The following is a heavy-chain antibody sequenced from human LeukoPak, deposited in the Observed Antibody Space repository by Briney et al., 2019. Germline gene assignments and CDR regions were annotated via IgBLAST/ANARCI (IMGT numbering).Heavy chain of an antibody. CDR3: ARSGWFGELGFDY. CDR2: ISSSGSYI. V-gene: IGHV3-21*01. D-gene: IGHD3-10*01. CDR1: GFTFSSYS. J-gene: IGHJ4*02. Sequence: GGSLRLSCAASGFTFSSYSMNWVRQAPGKGLEWVSSISSSGSYIYHADSVKGRFTFSRDNAKNSLYLQMNSLRAEDTAVYYCARSGWFGELGFDYWGQGTLVTVSS.